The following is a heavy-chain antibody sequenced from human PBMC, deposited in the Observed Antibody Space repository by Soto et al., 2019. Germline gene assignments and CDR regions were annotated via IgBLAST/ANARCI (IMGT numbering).Heavy chain of an antibody. CDR3: ASADYDDSSGYQAPFDY. CDR2: IYPGDSDT. CDR1: GYSFTSYW. J-gene: IGHJ4*02. Sequence: GESLKISCKGSGYSFTSYWIGWVRQMPGKGLEWMGIIYPGDSDTRYSPSFQGQVTISADKSISTAYLQWSSLKASDTAMYYCASADYDDSSGYQAPFDYWGQGTMVTVSS. V-gene: IGHV5-51*01. D-gene: IGHD3-22*01.